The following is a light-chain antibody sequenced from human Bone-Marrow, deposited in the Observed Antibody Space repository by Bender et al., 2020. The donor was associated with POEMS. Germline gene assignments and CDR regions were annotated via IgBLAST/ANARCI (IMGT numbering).Light chain of an antibody. CDR3: QSPDSSSTWV. Sequence: SYELTQPPSLSVSPGQTARITCSGDALPKQYVYWYQQKPGQAPVLMIYNDSERPSGIPERFSGSSSGTTVTLTISGVQAEDGADYYCQSPDSSSTWVFGGGTKLTVL. CDR1: ALPKQY. V-gene: IGLV3-25*03. J-gene: IGLJ3*02. CDR2: NDS.